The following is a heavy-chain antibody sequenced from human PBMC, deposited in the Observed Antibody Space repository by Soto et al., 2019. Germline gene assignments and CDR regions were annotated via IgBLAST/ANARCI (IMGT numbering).Heavy chain of an antibody. D-gene: IGHD3-22*01. CDR2: IYSNGYT. CDR1: GDSISSGGYY. CDR3: AVGDSSGYHYYFDY. Sequence: SETLSLTCTVSGDSISSGGYYWSWIRQLPGKGLEWIGYIYSNGYTYYNPSLESRVTISLDTSNNQFSLKLTSVTAADTAVYYCAVGDSSGYHYYFDYWGQGTLVTVSS. V-gene: IGHV4-31*03. J-gene: IGHJ4*02.